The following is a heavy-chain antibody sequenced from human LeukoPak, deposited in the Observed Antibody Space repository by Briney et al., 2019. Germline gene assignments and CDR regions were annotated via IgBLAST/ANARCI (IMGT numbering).Heavy chain of an antibody. Sequence: PSEALSLTCAVYGGSFSGYYWSWIRQPPGKGLEWIGEINHSGSTYYNPSLKSRVTISVDTSKNQFSLKLSSVTAADTAVYYCARMGDTAIYWGQGTLVTVSS. J-gene: IGHJ4*02. CDR3: ARMGDTAIY. CDR1: GGSFSGYY. D-gene: IGHD5-18*01. V-gene: IGHV4-34*01. CDR2: INHSGST.